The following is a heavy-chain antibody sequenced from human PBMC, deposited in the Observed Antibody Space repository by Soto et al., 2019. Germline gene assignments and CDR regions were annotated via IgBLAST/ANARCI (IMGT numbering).Heavy chain of an antibody. Sequence: QVHLVQSETEVKGPGASVTVSCKTSDSTFTGYTINWVRQAPGQGLEWLGWISSLNGNTNYARKYQGRLTMTTNTSATTAYMELRSLRSDDTAVYFCARGTVTSGRWFGPWGQGTLVTVSS. D-gene: IGHD4-17*01. CDR2: ISSLNGNT. J-gene: IGHJ5*02. CDR3: ARGTVTSGRWFGP. V-gene: IGHV1-18*04. CDR1: DSTFTGYT.